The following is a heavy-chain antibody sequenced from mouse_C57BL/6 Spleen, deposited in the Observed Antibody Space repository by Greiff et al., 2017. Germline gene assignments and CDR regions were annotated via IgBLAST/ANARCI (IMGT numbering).Heavy chain of an antibody. V-gene: IGHV3-6*01. CDR1: GYSITSGYY. Sequence: EVQRVESGPGLVKPSQSLSLTCSVTGYSITSGYYWNWIRQFPGNKLEWMGYISNDGSNNYNPSLKNRISITRDTSKNQFFLKLNSVTTEDTATYYCARANWDYYFDYWGQGTTLTVSS. D-gene: IGHD4-1*01. J-gene: IGHJ2*01. CDR2: ISNDGSN. CDR3: ARANWDYYFDY.